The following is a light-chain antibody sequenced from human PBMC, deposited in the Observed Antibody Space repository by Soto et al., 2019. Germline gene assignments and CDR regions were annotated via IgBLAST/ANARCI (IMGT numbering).Light chain of an antibody. Sequence: DIQMTQSPSSLSASVGDRVTITCRASQDIKNCLDGFQQKPGKAPKSLIFAASSLQSGVPSQFSGSGYGTDFTLTITSLQPEDSGIYYCRQYQSYPITFGQGTRLEI. CDR2: AAS. CDR1: QDIKNC. V-gene: IGKV1-16*02. CDR3: RQYQSYPIT. J-gene: IGKJ5*01.